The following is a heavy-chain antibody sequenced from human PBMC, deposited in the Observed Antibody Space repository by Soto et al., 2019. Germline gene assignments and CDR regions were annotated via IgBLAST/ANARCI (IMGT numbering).Heavy chain of an antibody. V-gene: IGHV3-53*01. CDR2: IYSGGST. CDR3: ARTYFDSGGGFDY. J-gene: IGHJ4*02. Sequence: EVQLVESGGGLIQPGGSLRLSCAASGFTVSSNYMSWVRQAPGKGLEWVSVIYSGGSTYYADSVKGRFTISRDNSKNTVYLQMNSLRAEDTAVYYCARTYFDSGGGFDYWGQGTLATVSS. D-gene: IGHD3-22*01. CDR1: GFTVSSNY.